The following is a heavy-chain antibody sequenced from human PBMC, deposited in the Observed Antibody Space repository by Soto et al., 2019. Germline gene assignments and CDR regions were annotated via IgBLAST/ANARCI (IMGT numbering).Heavy chain of an antibody. CDR1: GNTVPNYA. CDR3: ARTGYGDYVDYYYYGMDV. V-gene: IGHV1-3*01. Sequence: TSVKASCKASGNTVPNYAIHWVRQAPGQRLEWMGWINGGNGNTYYSEHFQGRVTFTRDTSAGTVYMQLSSLRSEDTAVYYCARTGYGDYVDYYYYGMDVWGQGTTVTVSS. CDR2: INGGNGNT. J-gene: IGHJ6*02. D-gene: IGHD4-17*01.